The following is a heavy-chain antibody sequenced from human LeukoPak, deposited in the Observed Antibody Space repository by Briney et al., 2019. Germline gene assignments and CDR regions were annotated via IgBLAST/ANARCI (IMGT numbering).Heavy chain of an antibody. CDR2: ISYDGSNK. CDR3: ARDPGRWLLNY. Sequence: GGSLRLSCAASGFTFSSYAMHWVRQAPGKGLEWVAVISYDGSNKYYADSVKGRFTISRDNSKNTLYLQMNSLRAEDTAVYYCARDPGRWLLNYWGQGTLVTVSS. CDR1: GFTFSSYA. J-gene: IGHJ4*02. V-gene: IGHV3-30*04. D-gene: IGHD5-24*01.